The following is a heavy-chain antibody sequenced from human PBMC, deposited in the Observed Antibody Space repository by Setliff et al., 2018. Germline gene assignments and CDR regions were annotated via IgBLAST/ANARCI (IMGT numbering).Heavy chain of an antibody. CDR2: INPHASEK. Sequence: ETLSLTCTVYGGSFSNYYWSWIRQPPGKGLEWLASINPHASEKYYVDSVKGRFTISRDNAKNSLSLQMNSLRTEDTAVYYCFGAGTCSYWGQGTLVTVSS. V-gene: IGHV3-7*01. CDR3: FGAGTCSY. J-gene: IGHJ4*02. CDR1: GGSFSNYY. D-gene: IGHD3-10*01.